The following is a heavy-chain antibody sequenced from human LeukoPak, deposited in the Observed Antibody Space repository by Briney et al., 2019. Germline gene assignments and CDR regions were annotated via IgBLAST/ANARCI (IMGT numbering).Heavy chain of an antibody. CDR2: ISSSSSYT. CDR3: AREPRYIVVVPAASNWFDP. J-gene: IGHJ5*02. D-gene: IGHD2-2*01. CDR1: GFIFSAYA. Sequence: GGSLRLSCAASGFIFSAYAMSWVRQAPGKGLEWVSYISSSSSYTNYADSVKGRFTISRDNAKNSLYLQMNSLRAEDTAVYYCAREPRYIVVVPAASNWFDPWGQGTLVTVS. V-gene: IGHV3-11*06.